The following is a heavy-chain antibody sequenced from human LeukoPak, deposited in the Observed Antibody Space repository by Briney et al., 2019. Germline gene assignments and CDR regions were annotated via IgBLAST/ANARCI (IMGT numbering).Heavy chain of an antibody. D-gene: IGHD2-2*01. Sequence: GGSLRLSCAASGFTVSSNYMSWVRQAPGKGLEWVSVIYSGGSTYYADSVKGRFTISRDNSKNTLYLQMNSLRAEDTAVYYCAKDFRRYCSSTSCHYFDYCGQGTLVTVSS. V-gene: IGHV3-53*01. J-gene: IGHJ4*02. CDR3: AKDFRRYCSSTSCHYFDY. CDR1: GFTVSSNY. CDR2: IYSGGST.